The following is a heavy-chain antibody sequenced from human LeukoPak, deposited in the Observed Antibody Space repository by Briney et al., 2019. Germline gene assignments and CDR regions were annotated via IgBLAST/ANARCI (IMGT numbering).Heavy chain of an antibody. CDR1: GGSISTYY. D-gene: IGHD3-16*01. V-gene: IGHV4-4*07. CDR2: ISSSGGT. Sequence: SETLSLTCTISGGSISTYYWTWIRQPARKGLEWIGRISSSGGTDYNPSLQSRVTMSVDSSKNQFSLKLSSMTAADTAVYYCAREGRSATEGYWGQGTLVTVSS. CDR3: AREGRSATEGY. J-gene: IGHJ4*02.